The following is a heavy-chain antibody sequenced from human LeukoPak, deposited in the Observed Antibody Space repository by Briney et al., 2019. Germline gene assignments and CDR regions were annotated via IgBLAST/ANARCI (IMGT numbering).Heavy chain of an antibody. V-gene: IGHV3-30-3*01. CDR3: ARGVCSSISCYYFDY. CDR2: ISYDGSKK. D-gene: IGHD2-2*01. Sequence: PGGSLRLSCAASGFTFSIYCMHWVRQASGKGLEWVAVISYDGSKKYYADSVKGRFTIFRDNSKNTLYLQMNSLRAEDTAVYYCARGVCSSISCYYFDYWGQGTLVTVSS. J-gene: IGHJ4*02. CDR1: GFTFSIYC.